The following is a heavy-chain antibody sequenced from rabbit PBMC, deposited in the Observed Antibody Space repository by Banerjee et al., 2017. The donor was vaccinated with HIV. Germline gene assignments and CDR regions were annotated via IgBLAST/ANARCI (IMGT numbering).Heavy chain of an antibody. CDR1: GFSLFIYA. Sequence: QVQLGESGGGLVHPGGSLQLPCKASGFSLFIYAMTWVRQAPGKGLEWIGSIDPVFGSTYYASWVNGRFTISSHNAQNTLYLQLNSLTAADTATYFCARDYVYGDSVYALNLWGPGTLVTVS. V-gene: IGHV1S47*01. J-gene: IGHJ4*01. D-gene: IGHD2-1*01. CDR2: IDPVFGST. CDR3: ARDYVYGDSVYALNL.